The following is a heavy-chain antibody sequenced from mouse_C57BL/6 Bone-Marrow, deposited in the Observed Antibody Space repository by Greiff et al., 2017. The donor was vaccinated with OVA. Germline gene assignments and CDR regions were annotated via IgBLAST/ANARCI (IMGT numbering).Heavy chain of an antibody. V-gene: IGHV1-75*01. CDR1: GYTFTDYY. Sequence: QVQLKESGPELVKPVASVKISCKASGYTFTDYYINWVKQRPGQGLEWIGWIFPGSGSTYYNEKFKGKATLTVDKSSSTAYMLLSSLTSEDSAVYLCARWGYGRGFAYWGQGTLVTVAA. CDR2: IFPGSGST. CDR3: ARWGYGRGFAY. J-gene: IGHJ3*01. D-gene: IGHD3-1*01.